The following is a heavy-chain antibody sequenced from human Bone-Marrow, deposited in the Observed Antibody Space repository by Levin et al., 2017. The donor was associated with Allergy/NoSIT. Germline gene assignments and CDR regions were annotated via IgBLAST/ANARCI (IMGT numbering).Heavy chain of an antibody. J-gene: IGHJ4*02. CDR3: ARSRTTVGFDY. D-gene: IGHD4-17*01. CDR1: GGSVSSGSYY. Sequence: RTSETLSLTCTVSGGSVSSGSYYWSWIRQPPGKGLEWIGYIYYSGSTNYNPSLKSRVTISVDTSKNQFSLKLSSVTAADTAVYYCARSRTTVGFDYWGQGTLVTVSS. V-gene: IGHV4-61*01. CDR2: IYYSGST.